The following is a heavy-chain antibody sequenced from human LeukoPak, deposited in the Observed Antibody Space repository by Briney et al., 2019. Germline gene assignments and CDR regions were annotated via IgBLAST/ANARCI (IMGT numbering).Heavy chain of an antibody. D-gene: IGHD4-17*01. V-gene: IGHV5-51*01. Sequence: GESLKISCKGSGYSFTSYWIGWARQMPGKGLEWMGIIYPGDSDARYSPSFQGQVTMSADKSISTVYLQWSSLKASDTATYYCARHDTVTSTACWGQGTLVTVSS. CDR2: IYPGDSDA. CDR3: ARHDTVTSTAC. J-gene: IGHJ4*02. CDR1: GYSFTSYW.